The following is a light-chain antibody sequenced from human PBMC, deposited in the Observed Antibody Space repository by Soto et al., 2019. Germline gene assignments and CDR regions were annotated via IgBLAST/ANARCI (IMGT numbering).Light chain of an antibody. CDR3: QQYVSAPYT. Sequence: EIVLTQSPGTLSLSPGERATLSCRASQSVSSSYLAWYQQKPGQAPRLLIYGASSRATGIPDRFSGSGSGTDFTLTISRLEPEDFAVYYCQQYVSAPYTFGQGTKLDIK. CDR1: QSVSSSY. V-gene: IGKV3-20*01. J-gene: IGKJ2*01. CDR2: GAS.